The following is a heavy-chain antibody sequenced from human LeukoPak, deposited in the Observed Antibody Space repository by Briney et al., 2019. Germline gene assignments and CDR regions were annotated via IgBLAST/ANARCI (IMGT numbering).Heavy chain of an antibody. J-gene: IGHJ4*02. Sequence: ASVTVSCKASGYTFTSYGISWVRQAPGQGLEWMGWISPYNGNTYFAQKLQDRVSMTTDTSTSTANMELRSLRSDDTAVYFCARGVVVTVPSFDNWGQGTLVTVSS. CDR3: ARGVVVTVPSFDN. D-gene: IGHD2-21*02. V-gene: IGHV1-18*01. CDR2: ISPYNGNT. CDR1: GYTFTSYG.